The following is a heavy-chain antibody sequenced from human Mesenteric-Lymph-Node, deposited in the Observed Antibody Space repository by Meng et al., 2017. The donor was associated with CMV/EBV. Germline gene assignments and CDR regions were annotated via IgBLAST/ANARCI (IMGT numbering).Heavy chain of an antibody. J-gene: IGHJ2*01. CDR3: ARYLVTTITYYFDL. D-gene: IGHD5-12*01. Sequence: ISGGSFSGHSWTWIRQTPGKGLEWIGEINHSGSTNYNPSLKSRVTISIDPSKNQYSLNLNSVTAADTAVYYCARYLVTTITYYFDLWGRGTLVTVSS. CDR2: INHSGST. CDR1: GGSFSGHS. V-gene: IGHV4-34*01.